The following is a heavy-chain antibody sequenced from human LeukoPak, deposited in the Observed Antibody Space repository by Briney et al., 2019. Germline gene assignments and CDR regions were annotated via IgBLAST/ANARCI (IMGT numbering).Heavy chain of an antibody. Sequence: SETLSLTCSVSGGSIRSLGYSWGWIRQPPGKGLEWLVSMYYTGTTYYNPSPKSRVTMSGDTSKNQFSLNLTSVTAADTAALYCARSVSAYAGRGWFDPGGQGNLVTVSS. D-gene: IGHD5-12*01. J-gene: IGHJ5*02. CDR2: MYYTGTT. V-gene: IGHV4-39*07. CDR1: GGSIRSLGYS. CDR3: ARSVSAYAGRGWFDP.